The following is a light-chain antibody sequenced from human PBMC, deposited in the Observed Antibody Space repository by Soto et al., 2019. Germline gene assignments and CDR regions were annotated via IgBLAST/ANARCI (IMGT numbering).Light chain of an antibody. CDR2: LGS. J-gene: IGKJ5*01. V-gene: IGKV2-28*01. CDR1: QSLLHSNGYNY. CDR3: MQALQTPIT. Sequence: DIVMTQSPLSLPVTPGEPASISCRSSQSLLHSNGYNYLDWYLQKPGQSPQLLIYLGSNRASGVPDRFSGRGSGTDVTLKISRVEAEDVGVYYCMQALQTPITFGQGTRLEI.